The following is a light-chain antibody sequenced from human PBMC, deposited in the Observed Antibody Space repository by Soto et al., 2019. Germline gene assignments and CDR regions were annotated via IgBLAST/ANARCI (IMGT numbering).Light chain of an antibody. Sequence: DIQMTQSPSTLSASVGDRVTITCRASQTISSWLAWYQQKPGKAPKLLSYKASTLKSGVPSRVSGSGAGTEFTLTISSLQPDDFATYYCQHYNSYSEAFGQGTKVDIK. V-gene: IGKV1-5*03. CDR2: KAS. CDR3: QHYNSYSEA. J-gene: IGKJ1*01. CDR1: QTISSW.